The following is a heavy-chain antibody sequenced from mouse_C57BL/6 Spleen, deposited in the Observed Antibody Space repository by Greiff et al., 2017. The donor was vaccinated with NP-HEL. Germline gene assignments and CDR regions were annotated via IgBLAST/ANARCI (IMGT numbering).Heavy chain of an antibody. J-gene: IGHJ3*01. CDR2: IYPGSGNT. CDR3: AIYYYGSSPWFAY. CDR1: GYTFTDYY. Sequence: QVQLQQSGAELVRPGASVKLSCKASGYTFTDYYINWVKQRPGQGLEWIARIYPGSGNTYYNEKFKGKATLTAEKSSSTAYMQLSSLTSEDSAVYFCAIYYYGSSPWFAYWGQGTLVTVSA. D-gene: IGHD1-1*01. V-gene: IGHV1-76*01.